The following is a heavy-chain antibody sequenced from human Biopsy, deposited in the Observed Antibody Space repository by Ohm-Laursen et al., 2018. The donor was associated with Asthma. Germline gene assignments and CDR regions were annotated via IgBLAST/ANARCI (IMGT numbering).Heavy chain of an antibody. CDR2: INSVFGTT. Sequence: SVKVSCKSLGGTFNTYVIGWVRQAPGQGLEWMGGINSVFGTTTYPQKFQGRVTIAADDSTSTVYMELSRLRSEDTAVYYCARKAGSCISKTCYSLDFWGQGTLVTVSS. D-gene: IGHD2-2*01. J-gene: IGHJ4*02. CDR1: GGTFNTYV. CDR3: ARKAGSCISKTCYSLDF. V-gene: IGHV1-69*13.